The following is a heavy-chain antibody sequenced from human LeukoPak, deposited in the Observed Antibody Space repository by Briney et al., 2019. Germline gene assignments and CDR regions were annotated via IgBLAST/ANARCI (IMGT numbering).Heavy chain of an antibody. CDR3: ARHVGYSGYDYIDY. CDR1: GGSISSSSYY. Sequence: SETLSLTCTVSGGSISSSSYYWGWVRQPPGKGLEWIGSIYYSGSTYYNPSLKSRVTISVDTSKNQFSLKLSSVTAADTAVYYCARHVGYSGYDYIDYWGQGTLVTVSS. V-gene: IGHV4-39*01. J-gene: IGHJ4*02. D-gene: IGHD5-12*01. CDR2: IYYSGST.